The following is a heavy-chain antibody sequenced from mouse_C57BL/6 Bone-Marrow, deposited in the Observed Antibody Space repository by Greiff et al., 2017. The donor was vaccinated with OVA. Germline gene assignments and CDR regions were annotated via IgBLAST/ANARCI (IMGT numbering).Heavy chain of an antibody. Sequence: QVQLQQPGAELVRPGASVKLSCKASGYTFTDYYINWVKQRPGQGLEWIARIYPGSGNTYYNEKFKGKATLTAEKSSSTAYMQLSSLTSEDSAVYFCARRAFYGSSFDYWGQGTTLTVSS. V-gene: IGHV1-76*01. CDR1: GYTFTDYY. J-gene: IGHJ2*01. CDR2: IYPGSGNT. D-gene: IGHD1-1*01. CDR3: ARRAFYGSSFDY.